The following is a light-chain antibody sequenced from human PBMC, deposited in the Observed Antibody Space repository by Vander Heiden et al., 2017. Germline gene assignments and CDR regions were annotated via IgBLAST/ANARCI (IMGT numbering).Light chain of an antibody. CDR3: CSYAGTYTFYV. V-gene: IGLV2-11*01. CDR1: SSDVGAYNY. Sequence: HSPLTQPPSLSGSPGLSVTSSCTGTSSDVGAYNYVSWYQQHPGKAPQLMIYDVSKRPSGVPDHFSGSKSGNTASLTISGLQAEDEADYYCCSYAGTYTFYVFGTGTKVTVL. CDR2: DVS. J-gene: IGLJ1*01.